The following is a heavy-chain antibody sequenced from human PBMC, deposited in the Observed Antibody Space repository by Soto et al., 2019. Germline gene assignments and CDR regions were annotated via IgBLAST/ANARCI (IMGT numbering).Heavy chain of an antibody. J-gene: IGHJ3*02. CDR2: INPATGAA. CDR1: GYPVTAYY. Sequence: QLHLVQSGAVVKKPGASVTVSCSASGYPVTAYYMHWVRQAPGRGLEWMGGINPATGAAKYTQTFQGRVPMTRDTSTSKVFMELSGLTSEDTAGFYWARGGGVGVAGSAAFDMWGQGTLVTVSS. D-gene: IGHD3-3*01. CDR3: ARGGGVGVAGSAAFDM. V-gene: IGHV1-2*02.